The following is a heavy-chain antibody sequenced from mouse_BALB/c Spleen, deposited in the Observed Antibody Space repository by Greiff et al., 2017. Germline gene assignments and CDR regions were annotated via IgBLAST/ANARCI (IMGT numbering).Heavy chain of an antibody. J-gene: IGHJ2*01. V-gene: IGHV5-12-1*01. CDR2: ISSGGGST. Sequence: EVKLVESGGGLVKPGGSLKLSCAASGFAFSSYDMSWVRQTPEKRLEWVAYISSGGGSTYYPDTVKGRFTISRDNAKNTLYLQMSSLKSEDTAMYYCAAYGSRVGYYFDYWGQGTTLTVSS. CDR3: AAYGSRVGYYFDY. CDR1: GFAFSSYD. D-gene: IGHD1-1*01.